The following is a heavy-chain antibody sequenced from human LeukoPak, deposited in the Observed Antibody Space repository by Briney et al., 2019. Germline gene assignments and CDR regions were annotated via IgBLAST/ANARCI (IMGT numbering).Heavy chain of an antibody. Sequence: GGSLRLSCAASGFTFSSYSMNWVRQAPGKGLEWVSSISSSSSYIYYAGSVKGRFTISRDNSENSLYLQMNSLSADDSALYYCARDGVHGYNDIDFWGQGTLVTVSS. CDR2: ISSSSSYI. V-gene: IGHV3-21*01. J-gene: IGHJ4*02. D-gene: IGHD5-24*01. CDR1: GFTFSSYS. CDR3: ARDGVHGYNDIDF.